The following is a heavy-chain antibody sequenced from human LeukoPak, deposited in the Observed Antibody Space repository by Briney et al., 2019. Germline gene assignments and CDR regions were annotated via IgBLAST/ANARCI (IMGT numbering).Heavy chain of an antibody. Sequence: SETLSLTCTVSGGSISSYYWSWIRQPPGKGLEWIGYIYYSGSTNYNPSLKSRVTISVDTSKNQFSLKLSSVTAADTAVYYCARYCGGDCYRAAFGYWGQGTLVTVSS. CDR2: IYYSGST. D-gene: IGHD2-21*02. V-gene: IGHV4-59*01. CDR3: ARYCGGDCYRAAFGY. CDR1: GGSISSYY. J-gene: IGHJ4*02.